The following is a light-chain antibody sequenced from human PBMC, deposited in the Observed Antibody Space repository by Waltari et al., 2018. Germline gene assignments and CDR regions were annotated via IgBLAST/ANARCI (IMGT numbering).Light chain of an antibody. CDR1: QRVCTTF. J-gene: IGKJ2*01. Sequence: EIVLTQSPGTLSLSPGERATLSCRTSQRVCTTFLSWYQQKPGQGPRLLIYGAYNRATGIPDRFSGSGSWTDFTLTISRLEPEDFAVFYCQQYDASPPMYTFGQGTKLEIK. V-gene: IGKV3-20*01. CDR3: QQYDASPPMYT. CDR2: GAY.